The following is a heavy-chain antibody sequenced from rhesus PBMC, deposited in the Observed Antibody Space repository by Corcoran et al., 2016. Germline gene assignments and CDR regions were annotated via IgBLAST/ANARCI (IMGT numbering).Heavy chain of an antibody. CDR2: IYGSGIIT. CDR3: ARGAVGQLLY. D-gene: IGHD4-29*01. Sequence: QLQLQESGPGLVKPSEHLSVTCAVSGGSLSSSYWSWIRQAPGKGLEWIGYIYGSGIITNYNPSLKSRVTLSVDTSKNQFSLKLSSVTAADTAVYYCARGAVGQLLYWGQGVLVTVSS. CDR1: GGSLSSSY. J-gene: IGHJ4*01. V-gene: IGHV4-169*01.